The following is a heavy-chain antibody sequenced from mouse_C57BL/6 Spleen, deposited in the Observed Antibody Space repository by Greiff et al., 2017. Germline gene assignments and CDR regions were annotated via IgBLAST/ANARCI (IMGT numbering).Heavy chain of an antibody. J-gene: IGHJ3*01. Sequence: VQRVESGAELMKPGASVKLSCKATGYTFTGYWIEWVKQRPGHGLEWIGEILPGSGSTNYNEKFKGKATFTADTSSNTAYMQLSSLTTEDSAIYYCARPQASTAQATWFAYWGQGTLVTVSA. CDR1: GYTFTGYW. CDR3: ARPQASTAQATWFAY. CDR2: ILPGSGST. D-gene: IGHD3-2*02. V-gene: IGHV1-9*01.